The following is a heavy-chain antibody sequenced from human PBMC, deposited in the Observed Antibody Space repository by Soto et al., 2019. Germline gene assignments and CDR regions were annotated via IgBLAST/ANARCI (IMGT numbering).Heavy chain of an antibody. CDR2: ISAYNGNT. J-gene: IGHJ4*02. CDR3: ATDSSGHY. V-gene: IGHV1-18*01. D-gene: IGHD3-22*01. Sequence: XSVKVSFKASGYSFSSFGVHWVRQAPGQGLEWMGWISAYNGNTNYAQKLQGRVTMTTDTSTSTAYMELRSLRSDDTAVYYCATDSSGHYWGQGTLVTVSS. CDR1: GYSFSSFG.